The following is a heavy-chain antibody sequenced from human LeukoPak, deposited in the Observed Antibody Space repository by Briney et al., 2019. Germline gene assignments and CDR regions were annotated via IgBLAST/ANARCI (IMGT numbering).Heavy chain of an antibody. D-gene: IGHD1-20*01. CDR2: ICYSGST. CDR1: GGSISRSPYC. J-gene: IGHJ3*01. CDR3: ARRITGTDHDAFDV. Sequence: SETLSLTCTLSGGSISRSPYCWGWIRQPPGKGLEWIGSICYSGSTYYNPSLKSRVTISVDTSKNQFSLKLSSVTAADTAVYYCARRITGTDHDAFDVWGQGTMVTVSS. V-gene: IGHV4-39*01.